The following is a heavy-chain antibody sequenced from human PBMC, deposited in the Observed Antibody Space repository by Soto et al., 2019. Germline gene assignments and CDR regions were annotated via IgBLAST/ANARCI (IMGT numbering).Heavy chain of an antibody. CDR2: ISYSGST. V-gene: IGHV4-61*01. D-gene: IGHD6-13*01. J-gene: IGHJ2*01. CDR1: GGSVSSNNYY. Sequence: QVQLQESGPGLVKPSETLSLTCTVSGGSVSSNNYYWSWIRQPPGKGLEWIGYISYSGSTNYNPAIRSRATISLDTSKKQSSLRLSSVTAADTAVYYCARDGFSSSYFDLWGRGTLVTVSS. CDR3: ARDGFSSSYFDL.